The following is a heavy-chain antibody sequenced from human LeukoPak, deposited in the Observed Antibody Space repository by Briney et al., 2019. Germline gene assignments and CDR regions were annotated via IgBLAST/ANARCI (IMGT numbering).Heavy chain of an antibody. CDR1: GFTFGSYA. Sequence: GGSLRLSCAASGFTFGSYAMHWVRQAPGKGLEYVSAISSNGGSTYYANSVKGRFTISRDNSKNTLYLQMGSLRAEDMAVYYCARGNYGDYHFDYWGQGTLVTVSS. CDR3: ARGNYGDYHFDY. D-gene: IGHD4-17*01. J-gene: IGHJ4*02. CDR2: ISSNGGST. V-gene: IGHV3-64*01.